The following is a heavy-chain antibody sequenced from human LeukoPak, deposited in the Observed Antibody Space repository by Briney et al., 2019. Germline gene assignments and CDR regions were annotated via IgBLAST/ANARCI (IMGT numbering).Heavy chain of an antibody. CDR2: VSGSGSTV. CDR1: GFTFGDHI. D-gene: IGHD3-16*01. Sequence: GGSLRLSCAASGFTFGDHIMNWVRQLPGKRLEWVAYVSGSGSTVYYADSVKGRFTVSRDNSKNVVWLQMDRLRVEDTAFYYCARSLGETTFDWWGQGTLVTVPS. V-gene: IGHV3-48*01. CDR3: ARSLGETTFDW. J-gene: IGHJ4*02.